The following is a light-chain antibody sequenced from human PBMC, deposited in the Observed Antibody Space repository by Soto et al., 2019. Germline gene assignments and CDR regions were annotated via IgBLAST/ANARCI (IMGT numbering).Light chain of an antibody. V-gene: IGLV2-23*01. Sequence: QSALTQPASVSGSPGQTITISCTGTSSDVGSYNLVSWYQQHPGKAPKLMIYEGSKRPSGVSNRFSGSKSGNTASLTISGLQAADEADYYCFSYAGSSTPFGGGTKLTVL. J-gene: IGLJ3*02. CDR3: FSYAGSSTP. CDR2: EGS. CDR1: SSDVGSYNL.